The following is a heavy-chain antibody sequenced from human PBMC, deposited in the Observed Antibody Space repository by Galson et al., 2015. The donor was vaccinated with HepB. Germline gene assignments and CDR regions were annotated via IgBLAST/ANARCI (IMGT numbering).Heavy chain of an antibody. V-gene: IGHV3-30-3*01. J-gene: IGHJ4*02. CDR2: ISYDGSNK. CDR1: GFTFSSYA. Sequence: SLRLSCAASGFTFSSYAMHWVRQAPGKGLEWVAVISYDGSNKYYADSVKGRFTISRDNSKNTLYLQMNSLRAEDAAVYYCARDRYYYDSSGYQDYWGQGTLVTVSS. CDR3: ARDRYYYDSSGYQDY. D-gene: IGHD3-22*01.